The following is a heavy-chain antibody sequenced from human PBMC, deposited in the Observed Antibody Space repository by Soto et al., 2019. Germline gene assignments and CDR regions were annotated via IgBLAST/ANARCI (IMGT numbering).Heavy chain of an antibody. V-gene: IGHV3-13*01. J-gene: IGHJ3*02. CDR3: ARGMATTDAFDI. CDR1: GFTFSSYD. D-gene: IGHD5-12*01. CDR2: IGTAGDT. Sequence: GGSLRLSCAASGFTFSSYDMHWFRQATGKGLEWVSAIGTAGDTYYPGSVKGRFTISRENAKNSLYLQMNSLRAGDTAVYYCARGMATTDAFDIWGQGTMVTVSS.